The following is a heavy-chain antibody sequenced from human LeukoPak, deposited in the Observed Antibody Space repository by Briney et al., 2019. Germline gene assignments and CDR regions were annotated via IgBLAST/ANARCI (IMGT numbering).Heavy chain of an antibody. CDR1: GFTFSSYA. D-gene: IGHD3-16*01. Sequence: PGGSLRLSCAASGFTFSSYAMHWVRQAPGKGLEWVAVISYDGSNKYYADSVKGRFTISRDNSKSTLYLQMNSLRAEDTAVYYCARGGGFRVAPGDYWGQGTLVTVSS. CDR3: ARGGGFRVAPGDY. CDR2: ISYDGSNK. V-gene: IGHV3-30-3*01. J-gene: IGHJ4*02.